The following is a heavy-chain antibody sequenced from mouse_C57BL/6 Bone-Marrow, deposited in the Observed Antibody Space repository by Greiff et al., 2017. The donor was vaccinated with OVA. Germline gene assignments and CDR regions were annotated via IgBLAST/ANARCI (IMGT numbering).Heavy chain of an antibody. D-gene: IGHD1-1*02. CDR3: ARDEGYGPMDY. CDR2: FSDGGSYT. J-gene: IGHJ4*01. Sequence: SLEWVATFSDGGSYTSSPDTVKGRYTISRDNAKNNLYLRMSHLKSEDTAVYYCARDEGYGPMDYWGQGTSVTVSS. V-gene: IGHV5-4*01.